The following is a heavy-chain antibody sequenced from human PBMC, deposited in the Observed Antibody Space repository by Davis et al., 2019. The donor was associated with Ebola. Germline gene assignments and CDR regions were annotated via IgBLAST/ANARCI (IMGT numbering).Heavy chain of an antibody. CDR2: ISYDGSNK. V-gene: IGHV3-30-3*01. CDR1: GFTFSSYA. CDR3: ATASNYDFWSGDDY. Sequence: GESLKISCAASGFTFSSYAMHWVRQAPGKGLEWVAVISYDGSNKYYADSVKGRFTISRDNSKNTLYLQMNSLRAEDTAVYYCATASNYDFWSGDDYWGQGTLVTVSS. D-gene: IGHD3-3*01. J-gene: IGHJ4*02.